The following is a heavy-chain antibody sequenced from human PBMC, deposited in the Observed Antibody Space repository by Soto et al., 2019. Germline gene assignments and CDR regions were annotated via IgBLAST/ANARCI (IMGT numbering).Heavy chain of an antibody. Sequence: LRLSCAASGFTFSSYGMHWVRQAPGKGLEWVAVIWYDGSNKYYADSVKGRFTISRDNSKNTLYLQMNSLRAEDTAVYYCARVGLYDSSGYYYWSHFDYWGQGTLVTVS. CDR2: IWYDGSNK. V-gene: IGHV3-33*01. D-gene: IGHD3-22*01. J-gene: IGHJ4*02. CDR1: GFTFSSYG. CDR3: ARVGLYDSSGYYYWSHFDY.